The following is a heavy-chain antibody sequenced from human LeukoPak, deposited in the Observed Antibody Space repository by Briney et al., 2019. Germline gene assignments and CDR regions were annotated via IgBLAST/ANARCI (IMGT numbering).Heavy chain of an antibody. Sequence: QSGGSLRLSCAASGFTFSIYAMNWVRQAPGKGLEWVSGISGSGGSTDYADSVKGRFTISRDNSKNTLYLEMNSLRAEDTAVYYCATPWRGGWGQGTLVTVSS. D-gene: IGHD3-3*01. CDR3: ATPWRGG. V-gene: IGHV3-23*01. CDR2: ISGSGGST. CDR1: GFTFSIYA. J-gene: IGHJ4*02.